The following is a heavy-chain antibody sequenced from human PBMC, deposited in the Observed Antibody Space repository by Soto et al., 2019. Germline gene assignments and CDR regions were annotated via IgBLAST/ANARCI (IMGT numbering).Heavy chain of an antibody. CDR3: ARHLLWFGEFPFADV. CDR2: IYYSGST. Sequence: QLQLQESGPGLVKPSETLSLTCTVSGGSISSSSYYWGWIRQPPGKGLEWIGSIYYSGSTYYNPSLKSRVTISVDTSKNQFSLKLSSVTAADTAVYYCARHLLWFGEFPFADVWGKGTTVTVSS. J-gene: IGHJ6*04. D-gene: IGHD3-10*01. V-gene: IGHV4-39*01. CDR1: GGSISSSSYY.